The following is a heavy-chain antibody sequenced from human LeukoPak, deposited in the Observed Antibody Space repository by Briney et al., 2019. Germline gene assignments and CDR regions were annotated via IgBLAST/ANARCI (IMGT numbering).Heavy chain of an antibody. CDR3: AREARARWEPYYFDY. Sequence: SVKVSCKASGGTFSSYAISWVRQAPGQGLEWMGGIISIFGTANYTQKFQGRVTITTDESTSTAYMELSSLRSEDTAVYYCAREARARWEPYYFDYWGQGTLVTVSS. CDR1: GGTFSSYA. CDR2: IISIFGTA. J-gene: IGHJ4*02. V-gene: IGHV1-69*05. D-gene: IGHD1-26*01.